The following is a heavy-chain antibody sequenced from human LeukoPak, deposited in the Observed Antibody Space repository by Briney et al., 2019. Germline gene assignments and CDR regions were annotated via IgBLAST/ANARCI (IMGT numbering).Heavy chain of an antibody. CDR1: GYTFTGYY. D-gene: IGHD2-2*02. V-gene: IGHV1-2*02. Sequence: GASVKVSCKASGYTFTGYYMHWVRQAPGQGLEWMGWINPNSGGTNYAQKSQGRVTMTRDTSISTAYMELSRLRSDDTAVYYCASIGYCSSTSCYTFDYYYYVDVWGKGTTVTVSS. CDR3: ASIGYCSSTSCYTFDYYYYVDV. J-gene: IGHJ6*03. CDR2: INPNSGGT.